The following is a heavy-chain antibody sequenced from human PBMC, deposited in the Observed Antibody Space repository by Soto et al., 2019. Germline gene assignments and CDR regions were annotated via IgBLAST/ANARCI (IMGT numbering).Heavy chain of an antibody. V-gene: IGHV1-18*01. D-gene: IGHD6-19*01. Sequence: QIQLVQSGAEVKKPGASVKVSCKASGFTFSDYGFSWVRQAPGRGLEWMGWISAFNGETNYTQKSEGRAAMTTDAATPTAYMELRSLTVDDTAVYYCVRDQQWLLPVPLNFDYWGQGTVVTVSS. CDR1: GFTFSDYG. CDR3: VRDQQWLLPVPLNFDY. J-gene: IGHJ4*02. CDR2: ISAFNGET.